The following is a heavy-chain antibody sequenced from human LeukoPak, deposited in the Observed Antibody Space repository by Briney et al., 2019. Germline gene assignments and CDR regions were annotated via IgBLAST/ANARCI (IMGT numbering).Heavy chain of an antibody. J-gene: IGHJ4*02. V-gene: IGHV4-34*01. CDR1: GGSFSGYY. D-gene: IGHD5-12*01. CDR3: ARGLNRIVAGPGY. Sequence: SETLSLTCAVYGGSFSGYYWSWIRQPPGKGLEWIGEINHSGSTNYNPSLKSRVTISVDTSKNQLSLKLSSVTAADTAVYYCARGLNRIVAGPGYWGQGTLVTVSS. CDR2: INHSGST.